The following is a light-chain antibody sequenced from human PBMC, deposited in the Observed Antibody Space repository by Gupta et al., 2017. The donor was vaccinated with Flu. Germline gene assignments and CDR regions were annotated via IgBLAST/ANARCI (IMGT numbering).Light chain of an antibody. CDR2: DAS. CDR3: QQVNYYPRT. CDR1: LGISTY. V-gene: IGKV1-9*01. J-gene: IGKJ1*01. Sequence: PSFLSASVGDRVTITCRASLGISTYLAWYQQRPGKAPNLLIYDASTLQSGVPSRFSGNVSGAEFTLTISALQPEDFGTYYCQQVNYYPRTFGQGTKVEI.